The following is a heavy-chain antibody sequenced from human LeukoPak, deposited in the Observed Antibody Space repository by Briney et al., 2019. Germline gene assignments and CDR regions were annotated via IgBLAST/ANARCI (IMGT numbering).Heavy chain of an antibody. Sequence: SETLSLICAVSGGSFGGYYWGWIRQPPGKGLEWIGEINHSGDTNYNPSLKSRVIISVDTSKNQFSLKVRSVTAADTAVYYCAREGDVYAVSYYFDYWGQGTLVTVSS. CDR1: GGSFGGYY. V-gene: IGHV4-34*01. J-gene: IGHJ4*02. CDR3: AREGDVYAVSYYFDY. D-gene: IGHD3-16*01. CDR2: INHSGDT.